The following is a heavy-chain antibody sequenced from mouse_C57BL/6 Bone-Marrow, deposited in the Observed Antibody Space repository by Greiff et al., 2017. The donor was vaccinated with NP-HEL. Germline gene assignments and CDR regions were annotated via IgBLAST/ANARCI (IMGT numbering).Heavy chain of an antibody. Sequence: VQLQQPGAELVMPGASVKLSCKASGYTFTSYWMHWVKQRPGQGLEWIGEIDPSDSYTNYNQKFKGKSTLTVDKSSSTAYMQLSSLTSEDSAVYYCARRGYSNYVWYFDDWGKGTTVTVSS. V-gene: IGHV1-69*01. D-gene: IGHD2-5*01. CDR1: GYTFTSYW. CDR3: ARRGYSNYVWYFDD. CDR2: IDPSDSYT. J-gene: IGHJ1*03.